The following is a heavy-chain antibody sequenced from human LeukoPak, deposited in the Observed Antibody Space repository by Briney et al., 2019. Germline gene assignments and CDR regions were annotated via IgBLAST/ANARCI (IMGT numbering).Heavy chain of an antibody. J-gene: IGHJ4*02. CDR2: INTDGSNT. V-gene: IGHV3-74*01. D-gene: IGHD1-26*01. Sequence: GGSLRLSCAASGFTFSRFWMHWVRQAPGKGLVWVSRINTDGSNTIYADSVKGRFTISRDNAKNTLYLQMNSLRAEDTAVYYCARDQSIAGPTTADYWGQGTLVTVSS. CDR1: GFTFSRFW. CDR3: ARDQSIAGPTTADY.